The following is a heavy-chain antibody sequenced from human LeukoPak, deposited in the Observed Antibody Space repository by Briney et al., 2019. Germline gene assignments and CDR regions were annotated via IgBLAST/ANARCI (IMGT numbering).Heavy chain of an antibody. J-gene: IGHJ6*03. Sequence: PSETLSLTCTVSGDSISYHYWSWIRQPAGKGLEWIGRIYSSASANYNPSLKSRVTMSLDTSKNQFSLNLTSVTAADTAVYYCARLSRVRGVMLPYYYYMDVWGKGTTVTISS. CDR3: ARLSRVRGVMLPYYYYMDV. CDR1: GDSISYHY. V-gene: IGHV4-4*07. CDR2: IYSSASA. D-gene: IGHD3-10*01.